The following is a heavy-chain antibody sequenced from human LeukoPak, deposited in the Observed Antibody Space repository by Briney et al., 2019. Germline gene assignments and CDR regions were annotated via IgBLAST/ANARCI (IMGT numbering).Heavy chain of an antibody. CDR2: ISSSSSTI. Sequence: GGSLRLSCAASGFTFSSYSRNWVRQAPGKGLEWVSYISSSSSTIYYADSVKGRFTISRDNAKNSLYLQMNSLRAEDTAVYYCARGLWDIVLMGYAMGVFDYWGQGTLVTVSS. V-gene: IGHV3-48*01. CDR3: ARGLWDIVLMGYAMGVFDY. CDR1: GFTFSSYS. D-gene: IGHD2-8*01. J-gene: IGHJ4*02.